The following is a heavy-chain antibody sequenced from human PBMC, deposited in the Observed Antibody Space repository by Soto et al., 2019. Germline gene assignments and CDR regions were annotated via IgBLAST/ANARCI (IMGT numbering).Heavy chain of an antibody. J-gene: IGHJ4*02. CDR2: IWLDGSNK. V-gene: IGHV3-33*01. CDR3: ATTGPY. Sequence: QVQLVESGGGVVQPGRSLRLSCAASGFTFSSYGMHWVRQAPGKGLEWVAVIWLDGSNKFYADSVKGRFTISRDNSKNTVSLQMNSLRDEDSAASYCATTGPYWGQGTLVTVSS. CDR1: GFTFSSYG.